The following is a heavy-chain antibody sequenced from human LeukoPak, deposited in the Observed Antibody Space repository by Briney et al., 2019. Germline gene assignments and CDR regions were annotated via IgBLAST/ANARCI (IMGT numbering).Heavy chain of an antibody. CDR3: AREGRHYDYAWGSYRQPIDY. J-gene: IGHJ4*02. Sequence: SQTLSLTCTVSGGSISSGDYYWSWIRQPPGKGLEWIGYIYYSGSTYYNPSLKSRVTISVDTSKNQFSLKLSSVTAADTAVYYCAREGRHYDYAWGSYRQPIDYWGQGTLVTVSS. V-gene: IGHV4-30-4*01. CDR2: IYYSGST. CDR1: GGSISSGDYY. D-gene: IGHD3-16*02.